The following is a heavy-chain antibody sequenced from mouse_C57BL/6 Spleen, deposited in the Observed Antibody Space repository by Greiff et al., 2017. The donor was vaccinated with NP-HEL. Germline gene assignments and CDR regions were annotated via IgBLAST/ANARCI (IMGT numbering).Heavy chain of an antibody. CDR1: GYTFTDYE. CDR2: IDPETGGT. D-gene: IGHD4-1*01. CDR3: TRREDWDGTGFAY. J-gene: IGHJ3*01. V-gene: IGHV1-15*01. Sequence: VQLQQSGAELVRPGASVTLSCKASGYTFTDYEMHWVKQTPVHGLEWIGAIDPETGGTAYNQKFKGKAILTADKSSSTAYMERRSLTSEDSAVYYCTRREDWDGTGFAYWGQGTLVTVSA.